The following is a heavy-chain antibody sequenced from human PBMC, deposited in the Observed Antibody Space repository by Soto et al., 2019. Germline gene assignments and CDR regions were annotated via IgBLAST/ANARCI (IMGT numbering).Heavy chain of an antibody. J-gene: IGHJ4*02. D-gene: IGHD5-12*01. CDR3: VRHAQWIIRAY. V-gene: IGHV4-34*01. Sequence: SETLSLTCAVYGGSFSGDYWSWIRQPPGKGLEWIGEINHSGSTNYNPSLKSRVTISVDTSKNQFSLKLSSVTAADTAVYYCVRHAQWIIRAYWGQGSLVTVS. CDR1: GGSFSGDY. CDR2: INHSGST.